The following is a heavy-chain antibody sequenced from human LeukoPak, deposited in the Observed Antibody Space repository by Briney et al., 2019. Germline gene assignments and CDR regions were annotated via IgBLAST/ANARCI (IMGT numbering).Heavy chain of an antibody. J-gene: IGHJ4*02. Sequence: PGGSLRLSCAASGFTFSSYWMSWVRQAPGKGLEWVSFIRYDGSNKYYADSVKGRLTISRDNSKNTLYLQMNSLRAGDTAVYYCANQDSTEYSYYFDFWGQGTLVTVSS. CDR3: ANQDSTEYSYYFDF. D-gene: IGHD2/OR15-2a*01. CDR2: IRYDGSNK. CDR1: GFTFSSYW. V-gene: IGHV3-30*02.